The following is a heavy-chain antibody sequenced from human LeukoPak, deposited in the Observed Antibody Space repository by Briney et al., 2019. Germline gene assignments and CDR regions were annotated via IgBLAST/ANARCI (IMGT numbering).Heavy chain of an antibody. CDR2: IYYSDSGKM. V-gene: IGHV4-39*01. J-gene: IGHJ3*02. Sequence: PSETLSLTCTVSGGSISRSNYYWGWIRQPPGKGLEWIGSIYYSDSGKMYYNPSLKSRVTISADTSKNQFSLKVSSVTAADTAVYYCARRPPALGAFDIWGQGTMVRVSS. CDR3: ARRPPALGAFDI. CDR1: GGSISRSNYY.